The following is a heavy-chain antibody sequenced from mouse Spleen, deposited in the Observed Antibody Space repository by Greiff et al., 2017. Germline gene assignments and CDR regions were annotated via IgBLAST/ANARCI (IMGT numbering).Heavy chain of an antibody. V-gene: IGHV1-15*01. CDR1: GYTFTDYE. J-gene: IGHJ2*01. Sequence: QVQPKQSGAELVRPGASVTLSCKASGYTFTDYEMHWVKQTPVHGLEWIGAIDPETGGTAYNQKFKGKAILTADKSSSTAYMELRSLTSEDSAVYYCTRLGYGYDSYYFDYWGQGTTLTVSS. CDR3: TRLGYGYDSYYFDY. D-gene: IGHD2-2*01. CDR2: IDPETGGT.